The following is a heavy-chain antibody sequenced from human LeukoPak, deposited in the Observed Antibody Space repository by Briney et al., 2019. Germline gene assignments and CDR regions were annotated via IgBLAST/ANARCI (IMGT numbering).Heavy chain of an antibody. V-gene: IGHV1-46*01. CDR2: INPSGGST. CDR3: ARSRYFSTSGGDYRGYGY. J-gene: IGHJ4*02. Sequence: ASVKVSCKASGYTFTSYYMHWVRQAPGQGLEWMGIINPSGGSTSYAQKFQGRVTMTRDTSTSTVYMELSSLRSEDTAVYYCARSRYFSTSGGDYRGYGYWGQGTPVTVSS. D-gene: IGHD3-10*01. CDR1: GYTFTSYY.